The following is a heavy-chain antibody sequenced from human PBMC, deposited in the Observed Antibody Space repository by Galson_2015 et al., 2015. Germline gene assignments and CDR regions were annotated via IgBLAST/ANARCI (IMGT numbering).Heavy chain of an antibody. D-gene: IGHD4-23*01. CDR2: ITSTGDTT. CDR3: AKTTVAAGSSWYMDA. Sequence: SLRLSCAASAFAFSIYEMNWLRLAPGKGLEWVSYITSTGDTTYYADSVKGRFTVSRDNAKNSLFLQMNSLRAEDTALYYCAKTTVAAGSSWYMDAWGKGTTVTVSS. CDR1: AFAFSIYE. V-gene: IGHV3-48*03. J-gene: IGHJ6*03.